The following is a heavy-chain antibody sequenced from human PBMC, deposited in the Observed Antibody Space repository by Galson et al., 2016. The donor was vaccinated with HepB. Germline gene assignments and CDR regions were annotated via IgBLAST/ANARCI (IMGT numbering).Heavy chain of an antibody. V-gene: IGHV4-39*01. Sequence: SETLSLTCSVSGGSITSIPYYWGWIRQPPGQGLDWIASIHYSGKTFYSPSLKSRVNISVDTSNNRFSLKVNGVTAADTAVYYCATDSRPDVWGQGTMVTVSS. D-gene: IGHD5-18*01. CDR1: GGSITSIPYY. CDR2: IHYSGKT. J-gene: IGHJ6*02. CDR3: ATDSRPDV.